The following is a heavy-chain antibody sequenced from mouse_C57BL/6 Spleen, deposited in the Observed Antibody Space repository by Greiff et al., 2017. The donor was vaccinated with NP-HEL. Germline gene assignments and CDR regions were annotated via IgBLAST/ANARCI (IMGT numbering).Heavy chain of an antibody. Sequence: QVQLQQSGPGLVQPSQSLSITCTVSGFSLTSYGVHWVRQSPGKGLEWLGVIWSGGSTDYNAAFISRLSISKDNSKSQVFFKMNSLQADDTAIYYCARSYYDYDVGYAMDYWGQGTSVTVSS. CDR2: IWSGGST. CDR3: ARSYYDYDVGYAMDY. V-gene: IGHV2-2*01. D-gene: IGHD2-4*01. CDR1: GFSLTSYG. J-gene: IGHJ4*01.